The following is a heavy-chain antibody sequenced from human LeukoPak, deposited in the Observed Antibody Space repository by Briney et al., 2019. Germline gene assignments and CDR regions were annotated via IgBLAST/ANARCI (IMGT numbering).Heavy chain of an antibody. J-gene: IGHJ4*02. CDR3: ARALISGSYYLYY. V-gene: IGHV3-7*01. CDR1: GFTFSSYW. CDR2: IKQDGSEK. Sequence: GGSLRLSCAASGFTFSSYWMSWVRQAPGKGLERVANIKQDGSEKYYVDSVKGRFTISRDNAKNSLYLQMNSLRAEDTAVYYCARALISGSYYLYYWGQGTLVTVSS. D-gene: IGHD1-26*01.